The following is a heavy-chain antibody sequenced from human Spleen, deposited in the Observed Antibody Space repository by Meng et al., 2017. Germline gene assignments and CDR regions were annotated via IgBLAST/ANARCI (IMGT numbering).Heavy chain of an antibody. V-gene: IGHV1-18*01. D-gene: IGHD6-19*01. CDR1: GYTFTHHG. CDR3: ARDPSNSSGRYAYFDY. CDR2: ISCYNGDT. Sequence: QLATSGAELKKPWAAVKVPCKACGYTFTHHGISWVRQAPGQGHEWMGWISCYNGDTNYAQKFQGRVTMTTGTSTSTAYMDLRSLRSDDTAVYYCARDPSNSSGRYAYFDYWGQGTLVTVSS. J-gene: IGHJ4*02.